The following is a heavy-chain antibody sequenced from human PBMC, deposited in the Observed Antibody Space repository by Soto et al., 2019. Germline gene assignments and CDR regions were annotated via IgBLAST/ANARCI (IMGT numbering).Heavy chain of an antibody. J-gene: IGHJ4*02. CDR3: VSQRTSVLSQAYFDY. Sequence: PSETLSLTCTVSGGSISNYYWSWIRQPPGKGLEWIGYIYYSGSTNYNPSLKSRVTISVDTSKNQFSLKLSSVTASDTAVYFCVSQRTSVLSQAYFDYWDPGALVTV. CDR2: IYYSGST. CDR1: GGSISNYY. D-gene: IGHD2-8*01. V-gene: IGHV4-59*01.